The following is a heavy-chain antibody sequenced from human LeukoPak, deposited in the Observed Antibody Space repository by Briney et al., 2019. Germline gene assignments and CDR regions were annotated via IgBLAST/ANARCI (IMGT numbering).Heavy chain of an antibody. CDR2: MHYSGSP. J-gene: IGHJ4*02. Sequence: SETLSLTCSVSGGSISSYSWSWIRQPPGKGLECIGHMHYSGSPNYNLSLKSRVAISLDTSKNQFSLKVSSVTAADTAVYYCARHRSDYYGSGSYYGYYFAYWGQGTLVTVSS. V-gene: IGHV4-59*08. D-gene: IGHD3-10*01. CDR3: ARHRSDYYGSGSYYGYYFAY. CDR1: GGSISSYS.